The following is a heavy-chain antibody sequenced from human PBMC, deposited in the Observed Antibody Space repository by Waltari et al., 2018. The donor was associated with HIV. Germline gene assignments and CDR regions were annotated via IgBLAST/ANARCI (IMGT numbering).Heavy chain of an antibody. CDR1: GYTFTGYY. V-gene: IGHV1-2*02. CDR2: INPHSGGT. Sequence: QVQLVQSGAEVKKPGASVKVSCKASGYTFTGYYMHWVRQAPGQGLEWKGWINPHSGGTNYAQKFQGRVTMTRETSISTAYMELSRLRSDDTAVYYCARDRARTTDYYYYGMDVWGQGTTVTVSS. J-gene: IGHJ6*02. D-gene: IGHD1-7*01. CDR3: ARDRARTTDYYYYGMDV.